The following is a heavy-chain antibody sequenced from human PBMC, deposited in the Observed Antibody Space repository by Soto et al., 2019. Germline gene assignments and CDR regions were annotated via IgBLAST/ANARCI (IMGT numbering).Heavy chain of an antibody. CDR3: ACYSNSLYYCGMDV. Sequence: WGRKKHGQGLEWMGWINPNSGGTNYAQKFQGRVTMTRDTSISTAYMELSRLRSDDTAVYYCACYSNSLYYCGMDVRGQATTV. J-gene: IGHJ6*02. CDR2: INPNSGGT. D-gene: IGHD4-4*01. V-gene: IGHV1-2*02.